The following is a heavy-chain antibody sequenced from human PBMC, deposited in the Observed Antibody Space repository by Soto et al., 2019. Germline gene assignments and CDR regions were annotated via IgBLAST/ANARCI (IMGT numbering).Heavy chain of an antibody. D-gene: IGHD3-22*01. CDR2: ISYDGSNK. J-gene: IGHJ5*02. CDR3: ARGGGYYYEIWFDP. Sequence: QVQLVESGGSVVQPGRSLRLSCAASGFSFSSYVMHWVRQAPGKGLEWVAVISYDGSNKYYADSVKGRFTISRDNSKNTLYLQMNSLRAEDTAVYYCARGGGYYYEIWFDPWGQGTLVTVSS. CDR1: GFSFSSYV. V-gene: IGHV3-30-3*01.